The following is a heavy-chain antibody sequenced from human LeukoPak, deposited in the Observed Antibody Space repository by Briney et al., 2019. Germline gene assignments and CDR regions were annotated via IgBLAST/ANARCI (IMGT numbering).Heavy chain of an antibody. CDR2: IYYSGST. CDR1: GGSITNYY. V-gene: IGHV4-59*01. D-gene: IGHD2-21*01. Sequence: SETLSLTCTVSGGSITNYYWSWIRQPPGKGLEWIGYIYYSGSTDYHPSLKSRATISVDTSRNQFSLKLSSVTAADTAVYYCARANSGLDYWGQGAQVTVSS. J-gene: IGHJ4*02. CDR3: ARANSGLDY.